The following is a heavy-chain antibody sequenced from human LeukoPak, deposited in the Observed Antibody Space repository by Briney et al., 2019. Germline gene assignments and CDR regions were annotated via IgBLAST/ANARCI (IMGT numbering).Heavy chain of an antibody. D-gene: IGHD2-15*01. CDR1: GGTFSSYA. Sequence: GASVKVSCKASGGTFSSYAISWVRQAPGQGLEWMGGIIPIFGTANYAQKFQGRVTITTDESTSTAYMELSSLRSEDTAVYYCARGRYCSGGSCYSGPYYYYYMDVWGKGTTVTVSS. CDR3: ARGRYCSGGSCYSGPYYYYYMDV. V-gene: IGHV1-69*05. J-gene: IGHJ6*03. CDR2: IIPIFGTA.